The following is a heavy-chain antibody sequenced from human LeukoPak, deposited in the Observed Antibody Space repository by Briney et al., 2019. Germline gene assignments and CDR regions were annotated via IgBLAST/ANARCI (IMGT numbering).Heavy chain of an antibody. CDR2: IYYSGST. D-gene: IGHD3-9*01. V-gene: IGHV4-59*08. CDR1: GGSISSYY. CDR3: ARQRYDILTGHKRSNFDY. Sequence: KSSETLSLTCTVSGGSISSYYWSWIRQPPGKGLEWIGYIYYSGSTNYNPSLKSRVTISVDTSKNQFSLKLSSVTAADTAVYYCARQRYDILTGHKRSNFDYWGQGTLVTVSS. J-gene: IGHJ4*02.